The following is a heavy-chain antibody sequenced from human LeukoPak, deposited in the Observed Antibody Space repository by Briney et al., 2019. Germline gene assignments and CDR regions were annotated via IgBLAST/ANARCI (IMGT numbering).Heavy chain of an antibody. V-gene: IGHV1-69*13. Sequence: GASVKVSCKASGGTFPNFAFSWVRQAPGQGLEWMGVIIPIFGTSFYAQKFQGRVTITADESTSTAYMELSSLRSEDTAVYYCARDGVAAAGTLDYWGQGTLVTVSS. CDR2: IIPIFGTS. CDR3: ARDGVAAAGTLDY. J-gene: IGHJ4*02. D-gene: IGHD6-13*01. CDR1: GGTFPNFA.